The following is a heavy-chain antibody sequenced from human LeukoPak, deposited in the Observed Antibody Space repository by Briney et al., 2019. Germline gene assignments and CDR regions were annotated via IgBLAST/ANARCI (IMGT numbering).Heavy chain of an antibody. CDR3: ATGRITIFGVVNFDY. D-gene: IGHD3-3*01. V-gene: IGHV3-9*01. J-gene: IGHJ4*02. CDR1: GFTFDDYA. Sequence: PGGSLRLSCAASGFTFDDYAMYWVRQAPGKGLEWVSDINWNGGSIGYADSVKGRFTISRDNAKNSLYLQMNSLRVEDTAVYYCATGRITIFGVVNFDYWGQGTLVTVSS. CDR2: INWNGGSI.